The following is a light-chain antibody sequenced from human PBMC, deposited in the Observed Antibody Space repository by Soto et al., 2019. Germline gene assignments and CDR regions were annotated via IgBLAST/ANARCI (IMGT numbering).Light chain of an antibody. J-gene: IGLJ1*01. CDR1: NSNIGRNS. V-gene: IGLV1-51*01. Sequence: QSVLTQPPSVSAAPGQKVTISCSGSNSNIGRNSVSWYQQLPGTAPKLLIYDSNKRASGIPDRFSGSKSGTSATLAITGLQTGDEADYYCGTWDSSLNAYVFGTGTKVTVL. CDR3: GTWDSSLNAYV. CDR2: DSN.